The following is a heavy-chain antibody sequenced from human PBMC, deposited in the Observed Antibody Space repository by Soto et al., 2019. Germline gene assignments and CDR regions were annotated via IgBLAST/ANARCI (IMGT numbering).Heavy chain of an antibody. CDR2: ISSSSSYI. V-gene: IGHV3-21*01. D-gene: IGHD2-15*01. CDR3: ARDGIVVAVAAEGHYYGMDV. Sequence: GGSLRLSXAASGFTFSSYSMNWVRQAPGKGLEWVSSISSSSSYIYYADSVKGRFTISRDNAKNSLYLQMNSLRAEDTAVYYCARDGIVVAVAAEGHYYGMDVWGQGTTVTVSS. CDR1: GFTFSSYS. J-gene: IGHJ6*02.